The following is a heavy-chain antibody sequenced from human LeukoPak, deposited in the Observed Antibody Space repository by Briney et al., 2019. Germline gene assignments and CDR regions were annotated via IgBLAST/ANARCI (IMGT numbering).Heavy chain of an antibody. CDR2: INHSGST. CDR3: ARGVAGGAVAPPPPFDY. V-gene: IGHV4-34*01. D-gene: IGHD6-19*01. Sequence: SETLSLTCAVYGGSFSGYYWSWIRQPPGKGLEWIGEINHSGSTNYNPSLKSRVTISVDTSKNQFSLKLSSVTAADTAVYCCARGVAGGAVAPPPPFDYWGQGTLVTVSS. CDR1: GGSFSGYY. J-gene: IGHJ4*02.